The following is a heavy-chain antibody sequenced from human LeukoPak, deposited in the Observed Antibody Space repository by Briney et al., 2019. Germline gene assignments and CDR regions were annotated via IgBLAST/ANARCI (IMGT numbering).Heavy chain of an antibody. V-gene: IGHV4-39*01. CDR1: GGSISSSSNY. CDR3: ARLGAPGGTRSGYYYYGMDV. D-gene: IGHD6-13*01. J-gene: IGHJ6*02. CDR2: IYYSGST. Sequence: SSETLSLTCTVSGGSISSSSNYWGWIRQPPGKGLEWIGSIYYSGSTYYNPSLKSRVTISVDTSKNQFSLKLSSVTATDTAVYYCARLGAPGGTRSGYYYYGMDVRGQGTTVTVSS.